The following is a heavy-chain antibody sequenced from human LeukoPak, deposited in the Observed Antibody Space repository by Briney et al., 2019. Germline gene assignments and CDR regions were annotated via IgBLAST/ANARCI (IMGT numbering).Heavy chain of an antibody. V-gene: IGHV3-48*03. CDR3: AKDWREACPDI. D-gene: IGHD1-26*01. CDR2: ISSSGSTI. Sequence: LTGGSLRLSCAASGFTFSSYEMNWVRQAPGKGLEWVSYISSSGSTIYYADSVKGRFTISRDNSKNTLYLQMNSLRAEDTAVYYCAKDWREACPDIWGQGTMVTVSS. J-gene: IGHJ3*02. CDR1: GFTFSSYE.